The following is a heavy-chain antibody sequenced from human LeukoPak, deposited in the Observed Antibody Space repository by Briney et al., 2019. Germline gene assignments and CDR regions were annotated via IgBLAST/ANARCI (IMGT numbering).Heavy chain of an antibody. CDR3: AKDALGNYCGGDCYPPGYYYGMDV. V-gene: IGHV3-30*18. Sequence: GGSLRLSCAASGFTFSSYGMHWVRQGPGKGLEWVAVISYDGNDKKHADSAKGRFTISRDNSKNTLYLQMNSLRAEDTAVYYCAKDALGNYCGGDCYPPGYYYGMDVWGQGTTVTVSS. J-gene: IGHJ6*02. D-gene: IGHD2-21*02. CDR1: GFTFSSYG. CDR2: ISYDGNDK.